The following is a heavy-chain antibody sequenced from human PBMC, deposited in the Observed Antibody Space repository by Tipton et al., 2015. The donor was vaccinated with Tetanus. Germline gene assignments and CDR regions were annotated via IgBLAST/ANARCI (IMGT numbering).Heavy chain of an antibody. Sequence: TLSLTCTVFGGSVSSGSYYWAWIRQPPGKGLEYIGYILYGASTHYNPSLKSRVTVSADPSKNQFFLKLSSVTAADTAVYYCARIHDSWSGYFDFWGQGTLVTVSS. V-gene: IGHV4-61*01. CDR3: ARIHDSWSGYFDF. J-gene: IGHJ4*02. CDR2: ILYGAST. D-gene: IGHD3-3*01. CDR1: GGSVSSGSYY.